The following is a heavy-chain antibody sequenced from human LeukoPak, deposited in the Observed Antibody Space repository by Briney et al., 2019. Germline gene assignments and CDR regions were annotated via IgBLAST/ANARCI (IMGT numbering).Heavy chain of an antibody. CDR2: ISSSGSTI. CDR3: ARVVVVVPAAISRYYTDV. CDR1: GFTFSDYY. D-gene: IGHD2-2*01. V-gene: IGHV3-11*01. Sequence: GGSLRLSCAASGFTFSDYYMSWIRQAPGKGLEWVSYISSSGSTIYYADSVKGRFTISRDNAKNSLYLQMNSLRAEDTAVYYCARVVVVVPAAISRYYTDVWGKGTTVTISS. J-gene: IGHJ6*03.